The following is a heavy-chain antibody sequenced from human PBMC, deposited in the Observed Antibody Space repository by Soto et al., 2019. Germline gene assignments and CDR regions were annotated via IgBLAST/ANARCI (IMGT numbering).Heavy chain of an antibody. Sequence: QVQLVQSGAEVKRPGASVKVSCKASGYTFTSYDINWVRQATGQGLEWMGWMNPNSGNTGYAQKFQGRVTMTRNTSISTAYMELSSLRSEDTAVYYCARAIAVAGTIGFQHWGQGTLVTVSS. CDR2: MNPNSGNT. J-gene: IGHJ1*01. CDR1: GYTFTSYD. D-gene: IGHD6-19*01. CDR3: ARAIAVAGTIGFQH. V-gene: IGHV1-8*01.